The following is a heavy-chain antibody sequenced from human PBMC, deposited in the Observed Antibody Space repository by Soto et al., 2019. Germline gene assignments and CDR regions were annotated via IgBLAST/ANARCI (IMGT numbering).Heavy chain of an antibody. Sequence: QLQLQESGPGLVKPSETLSLTCTVSGGSVSSISSSEYWGWIRQSPGKGLEWIGSMYYKRGQTYYSPSLIGRVTISVDTSKNQFSLRLTAVGAADTAVYYCGRAPGNWGQGTLVTVSS. V-gene: IGHV4-39*07. CDR3: GRAPGN. CDR2: MYYKRGQT. CDR1: GGSVSSISSSEY. J-gene: IGHJ4*02.